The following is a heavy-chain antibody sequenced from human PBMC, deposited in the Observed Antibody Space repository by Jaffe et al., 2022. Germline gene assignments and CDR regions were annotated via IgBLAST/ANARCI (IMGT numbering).Heavy chain of an antibody. V-gene: IGHV3-23*01. D-gene: IGHD4-17*01. J-gene: IGHJ4*02. Sequence: EVQLLESGGGLVQPGGSLRLSCAASGFTFSSYAMSWVRQTPGKGLEWVSAMSSSGGSTYFADSVKGRFTISRDNSKNTLYLQMNSLRAEDTAVYYCAKGDYGDHSNYFDYWGQGTLVTVSS. CDR1: GFTFSSYA. CDR2: MSSSGGST. CDR3: AKGDYGDHSNYFDY.